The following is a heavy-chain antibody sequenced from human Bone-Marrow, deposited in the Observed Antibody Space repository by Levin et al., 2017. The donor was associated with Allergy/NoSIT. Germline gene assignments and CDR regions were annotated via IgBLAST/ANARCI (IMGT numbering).Heavy chain of an antibody. V-gene: IGHV3-15*01. CDR1: GFSFNDDW. Sequence: GESLKISCAASGFSFNDDWASWVRQAPGKGPEWLGLIRSEDDGGTADYAAAVKDRFVISTDASKTTLFLQMTSLRAEDTAVYYCTTGSCGGGSCYRGYFDRWGRGTLVTVSS. CDR2: IRSEDDGGTA. D-gene: IGHD2-21*01. J-gene: IGHJ2*01. CDR3: TTGSCGGGSCYRGYFDR.